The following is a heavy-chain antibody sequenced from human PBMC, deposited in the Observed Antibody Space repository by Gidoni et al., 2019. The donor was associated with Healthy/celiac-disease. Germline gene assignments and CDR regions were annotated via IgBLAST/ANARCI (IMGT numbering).Heavy chain of an antibody. J-gene: IGHJ4*02. CDR1: GYTFTSYY. Sequence: QVQLVQSGAEVTKPGASVTVSCKAFGYTFTSYYMHWVRQAPGQGLEWMGIINTSGGSTSYEQKFQGRVTMTRDTSTSTVYMELSSLRSEDTAVYYCASSIDGYNTFDYWGQGTLVTVSS. D-gene: IGHD5-12*01. V-gene: IGHV1-46*01. CDR3: ASSIDGYNTFDY. CDR2: INTSGGST.